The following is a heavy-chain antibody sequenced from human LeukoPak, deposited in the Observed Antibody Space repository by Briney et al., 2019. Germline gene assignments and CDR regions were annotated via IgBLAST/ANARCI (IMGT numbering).Heavy chain of an antibody. V-gene: IGHV3-74*01. J-gene: IGHJ4*02. CDR2: INGDGSSR. CDR3: ARARNCSSGTCYKDY. Sequence: PGGSLRLSCAASGLTFSGYWMNWVRQAPGKGLVWVSRINGDGSSRSYADSVKGRFTISRDNAKNTLYLQMNSLGAEDTAVYYCARARNCSSGTCYKDYWGQGTLVTVSS. D-gene: IGHD2-15*01. CDR1: GLTFSGYW.